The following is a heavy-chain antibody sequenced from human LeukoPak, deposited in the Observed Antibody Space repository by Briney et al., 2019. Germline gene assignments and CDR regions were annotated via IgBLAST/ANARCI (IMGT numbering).Heavy chain of an antibody. Sequence: AGGSLRLSCAASGFTFSNYGMSWVRQAPGKGLEWVSVISGSGANTYYADSVKGRFTISRDNSKNTLYLQVNSLRAEDTAVYYCAKAKSYYSSYDYWGQGTLVTVSS. CDR1: GFTFSNYG. J-gene: IGHJ4*02. V-gene: IGHV3-23*01. D-gene: IGHD4-11*01. CDR2: ISGSGANT. CDR3: AKAKSYYSSYDY.